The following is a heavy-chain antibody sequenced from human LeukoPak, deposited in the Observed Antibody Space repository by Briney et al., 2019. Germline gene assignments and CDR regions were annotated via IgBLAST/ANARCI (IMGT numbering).Heavy chain of an antibody. J-gene: IGHJ5*02. CDR2: ISSSSSYI. V-gene: IGHV3-21*01. D-gene: IGHD3-22*01. CDR1: GFTFSSYS. CDR3: ARADSSGYYNWFGP. Sequence: GGSLRLSCAASGFTFSSYSMNWVRQAPGKGLEWVSSISSSSSYIYYADSVKGRFTISRDNAKNSLYLQMNSLRAEDTAVYYCARADSSGYYNWFGPWGQGTLVTVSS.